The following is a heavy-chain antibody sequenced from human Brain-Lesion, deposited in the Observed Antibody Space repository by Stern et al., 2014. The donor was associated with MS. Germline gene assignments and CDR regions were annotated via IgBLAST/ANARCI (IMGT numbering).Heavy chain of an antibody. CDR3: ARKTDTAVGGDY. V-gene: IGHV3-53*01. D-gene: IGHD5-18*01. J-gene: IGHJ4*02. CDR2: MYSRGGT. Sequence: EVQLVESGGGLIQPGGSLRLSCAASGFSVSTNFMSWVRRAPGKGLEWVSLMYSRGGTNYADSVKGRFTISRDSSKNTLYLQMSDLRAEDTAVYYCARKTDTAVGGDYWGPGTLVTVSS. CDR1: GFSVSTNF.